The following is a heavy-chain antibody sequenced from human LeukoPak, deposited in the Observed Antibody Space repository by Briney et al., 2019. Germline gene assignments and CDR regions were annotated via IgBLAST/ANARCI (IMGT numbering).Heavy chain of an antibody. CDR2: ISSSGSTI. D-gene: IGHD5-12*01. CDR1: GFTFSSYE. J-gene: IGHJ4*02. Sequence: GGSLRLSCAASGFTFSSYEMNWARQAPGKGLEWVSYISSSGSTIYYADSVKGRFTISRDNAKNSLYLQMNSLRAEDTAVYYCAREGGYSGYEAFDYWGQGTLVTVSS. CDR3: AREGGYSGYEAFDY. V-gene: IGHV3-48*03.